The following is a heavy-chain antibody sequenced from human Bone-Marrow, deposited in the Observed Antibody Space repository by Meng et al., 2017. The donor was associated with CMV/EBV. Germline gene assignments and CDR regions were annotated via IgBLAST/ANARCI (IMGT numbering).Heavy chain of an antibody. V-gene: IGHV1-2*02. J-gene: IGHJ5*02. CDR2: INPNSGGT. CDR1: ASTLTGQV. CDR3: AREGGSIGGWFDP. D-gene: IGHD3-16*01. Sequence: QGRLGQPGGELRKPGAPVTVPLKPSASTLTGQVRHWGRKAPGEGLEWLGWINPNSGGTNYAQKFQGRVPMTRDTSISTAYMELSRLRSDDTAVYYCAREGGSIGGWFDPWGQGTLVTVSS.